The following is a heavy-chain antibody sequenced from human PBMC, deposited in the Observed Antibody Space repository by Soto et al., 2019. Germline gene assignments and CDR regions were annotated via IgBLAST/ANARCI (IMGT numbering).Heavy chain of an antibody. J-gene: IGHJ4*02. V-gene: IGHV4-31*03. CDR2: IYYSGST. D-gene: IGHD4-17*01. Sequence: QVQLQESGPGLVKPSQTLSLTCTVSGGSISSGGYYWSWIRQHPGKGLEWIGYIYYSGSTYYNPSLKSRVTIPVHTSKNQFSLKLSSVTAADTAVYYCARSSQSTVTTYHYWGQGTLVTVSS. CDR1: GGSISSGGYY. CDR3: ARSSQSTVTTYHY.